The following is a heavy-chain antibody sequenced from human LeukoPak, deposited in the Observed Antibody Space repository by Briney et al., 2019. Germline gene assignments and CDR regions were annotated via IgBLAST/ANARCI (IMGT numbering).Heavy chain of an antibody. CDR3: AREGKLTGYFGGLGFNY. V-gene: IGHV4-59*01. CDR2: IDYSGRT. J-gene: IGHJ4*02. D-gene: IGHD6-19*01. Sequence: PSETLSLTCTVSGGSISSYYWSWIRQPPGKGLEWIGNIDYSGRTIYNPALKSRITVSVDTSKNQFSLNLTSVTAADTAVYYCAREGKLTGYFGGLGFNYWGQGILVTVSS. CDR1: GGSISSYY.